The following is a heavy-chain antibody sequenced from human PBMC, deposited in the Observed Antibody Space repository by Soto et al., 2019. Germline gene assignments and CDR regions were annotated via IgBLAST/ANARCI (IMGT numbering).Heavy chain of an antibody. Sequence: QVQLQESGPGLVKPSETLSLTCTVSGGSVSSGSYYWSWIRQPPGKGLEWIGYIYYSGSTNYNPSLKSRVAVSVDKAKKQFPLKLSSVTAADKAVYFCAGDCGSYFDFDFWGQGTPVPVSS. CDR2: IYYSGST. V-gene: IGHV4-61*01. D-gene: IGHD1-26*01. J-gene: IGHJ4*02. CDR1: GGSVSSGSYY. CDR3: AGDCGSYFDFDF.